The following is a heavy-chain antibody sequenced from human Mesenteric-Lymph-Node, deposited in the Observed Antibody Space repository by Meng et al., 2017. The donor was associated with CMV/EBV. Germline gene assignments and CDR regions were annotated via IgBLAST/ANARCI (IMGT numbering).Heavy chain of an antibody. D-gene: IGHD3-3*01. CDR1: GFTVSSNY. CDR3: AKDLEAAYYDFWSGYYQGYYFDY. Sequence: GESLKISCAASGFTVSSNYMSWFRQAPGKGLEWVSVLYEGGDRYYADSVKGRFTISRNNSKNTLYLQMNNLRAEDTAVYYCAKDLEAAYYDFWSGYYQGYYFDYWGQGTLVTVSS. J-gene: IGHJ4*02. V-gene: IGHV3-53*01. CDR2: LYEGGDR.